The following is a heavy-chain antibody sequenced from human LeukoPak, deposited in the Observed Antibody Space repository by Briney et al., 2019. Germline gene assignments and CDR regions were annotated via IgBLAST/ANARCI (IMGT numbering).Heavy chain of an antibody. CDR1: GFTFSSYS. Sequence: GGTLRLSCAASGFTFSSYSMSWVRQAPGRGLEWVSAICGSGGSTYYADFVKGRFTISRDNYKNTLYLQVNSRKAEDTAVYYCAKGYCWSTSSYSDYGGGGTLVTVSS. V-gene: IGHV3-23*01. CDR2: ICGSGGST. CDR3: AKGYCWSTSSYSDY. J-gene: IGHJ4*02. D-gene: IGHD2-2*01.